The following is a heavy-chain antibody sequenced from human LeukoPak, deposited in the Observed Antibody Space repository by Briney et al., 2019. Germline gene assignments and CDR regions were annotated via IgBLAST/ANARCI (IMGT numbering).Heavy chain of an antibody. V-gene: IGHV3-48*01. CDR2: IRGSSTTI. Sequence: GGSLRLSCAASGFTFSTSSMNWVRQTPGKGLEWISDIRGSSTTIYYADSVKGRFTISRDNAKNSLYLQMNDLRVEDTGVYFCARDARSHCGTDACYGPYFDYWGQGSLVTVSS. D-gene: IGHD2-2*01. J-gene: IGHJ4*02. CDR3: ARDARSHCGTDACYGPYFDY. CDR1: GFTFSTSS.